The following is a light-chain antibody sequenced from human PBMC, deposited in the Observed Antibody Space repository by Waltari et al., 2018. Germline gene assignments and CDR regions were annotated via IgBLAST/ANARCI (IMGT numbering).Light chain of an antibody. V-gene: IGLV1-44*01. J-gene: IGLJ1*01. CDR1: SSNIGRNT. Sequence: QSVVTQPPSRSGAPGQRVTIFCSGGSSNIGRNTVNWYQHVPGTAPKLLIYSNEQRPSGVPDRFSGSKSCTSASLAIGGLRSEDEADYYCAAWDDSLNAYVFGSGTRAAVL. CDR2: SNE. CDR3: AAWDDSLNAYV.